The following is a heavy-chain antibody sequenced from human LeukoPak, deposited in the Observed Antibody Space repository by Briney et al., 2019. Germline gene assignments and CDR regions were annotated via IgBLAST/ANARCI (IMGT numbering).Heavy chain of an antibody. J-gene: IGHJ5*02. CDR3: ARALAVAGTGGFDP. Sequence: GGSLRLSCAASGFTFTSYWMHWVRQAPGKGLVWVSRINTDGSSTSYADAVKGRFTISRDNAKNTMYLQMRSLRAEDTAVYYCARALAVAGTGGFDPWGQGTLVTVSS. CDR1: GFTFTSYW. D-gene: IGHD6-19*01. CDR2: INTDGSST. V-gene: IGHV3-74*01.